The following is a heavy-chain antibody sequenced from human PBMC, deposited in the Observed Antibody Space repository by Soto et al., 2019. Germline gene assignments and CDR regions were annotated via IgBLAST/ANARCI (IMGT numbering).Heavy chain of an antibody. CDR3: ARLVYDTRLNYMYFDF. CDR2: IFHDGTA. J-gene: IGHJ4*02. V-gene: IGHV4-4*01. D-gene: IGHD3-10*01. CDR1: GVSLTSGNW. Sequence: LSLTCAVSGVSLTSGNWWTWVRQSPQRGLEYIGEIFHDGTANYYPSFERRFAMSVDTSRNQFSLKLTSVTAADTAVYFCARLVYDTRLNYMYFDFWGPGTMVTVSS.